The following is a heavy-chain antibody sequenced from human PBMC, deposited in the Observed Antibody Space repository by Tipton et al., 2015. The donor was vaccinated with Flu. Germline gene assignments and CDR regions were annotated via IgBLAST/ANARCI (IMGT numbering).Heavy chain of an antibody. D-gene: IGHD6-25*01. Sequence: LRLSCSVSGGSVDSTTYYWGWIRQPPGKGLEWIGSIYNGWRVYYNPSLKSRVTISVDTSKNQFSLKLKSVTAADTAVYYCARKPQLAAFDYWGQGALVTVSS. CDR3: ARKPQLAAFDY. CDR2: IYNGWRV. J-gene: IGHJ4*02. CDR1: GGSVDSTTYY. V-gene: IGHV4-39*07.